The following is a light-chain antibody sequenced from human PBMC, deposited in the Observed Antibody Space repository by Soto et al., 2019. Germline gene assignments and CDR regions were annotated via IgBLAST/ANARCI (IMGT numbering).Light chain of an antibody. CDR2: DVS. CDR3: QQRSDWPWT. J-gene: IGKJ1*01. Sequence: EIVLTQSPATLSLSPGERGTLSCRASESVTNYLAWCQQKPGQAPRLLVYDVSNRATGIPARFSGGGSGTDFTLTISNLEPEDFAVYYCQQRSDWPWTFGQGTKVDIK. V-gene: IGKV3-11*01. CDR1: ESVTNY.